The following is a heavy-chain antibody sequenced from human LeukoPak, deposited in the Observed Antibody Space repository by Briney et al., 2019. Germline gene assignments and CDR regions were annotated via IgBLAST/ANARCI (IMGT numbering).Heavy chain of an antibody. CDR2: IYTSGST. J-gene: IGHJ5*02. D-gene: IGHD2-15*01. CDR3: ARVDGSCSGGSCPSGNWFDP. CDR1: GGSISSYY. V-gene: IGHV4-4*07. Sequence: NPSETLSLTCTVSGGSISSYYWSWIRQPAGKGLEWIGRIYTSGSTNYNPSLKSRVTMSVDTSKNLFSLNLSSVTAADTAVYYCARVDGSCSGGSCPSGNWFDPWGQGTLVTVSS.